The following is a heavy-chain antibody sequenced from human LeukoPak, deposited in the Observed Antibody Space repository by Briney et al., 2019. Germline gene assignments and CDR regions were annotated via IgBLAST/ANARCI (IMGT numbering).Heavy chain of an antibody. J-gene: IGHJ6*03. CDR1: GFTFSSYG. CDR2: ISYDGSNK. Sequence: PGGSLRLSCAASGFTFSSYGMHWVRQAPGKGLEWVTVISYDGSNKYYADSVKGRFTISRDNSKNTLYLQMNSLRAEDTGVYYCARGERLDYYYYYMDVWGKGTTVTVSS. CDR3: ARGERLDYYYYYMDV. V-gene: IGHV3-30*03.